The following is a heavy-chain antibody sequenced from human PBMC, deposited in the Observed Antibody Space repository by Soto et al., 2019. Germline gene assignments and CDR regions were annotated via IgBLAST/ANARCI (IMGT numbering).Heavy chain of an antibody. J-gene: IGHJ4*02. CDR1: GASINSADYF. CDR2: IYYSGST. Sequence: PSETLSLTCTVSGASINSADYFWSWIRQPPGKGLEWIGYIYYSGSTYYNPSLKSRVSISLDASTDQFFLKLTSVTAADTALYFCARILCSFGDGDYWGQGALVTVSS. D-gene: IGHD3-10*02. CDR3: ARILCSFGDGDY. V-gene: IGHV4-30-4*01.